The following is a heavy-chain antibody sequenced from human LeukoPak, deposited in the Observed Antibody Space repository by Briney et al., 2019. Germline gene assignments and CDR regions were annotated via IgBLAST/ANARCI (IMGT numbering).Heavy chain of an antibody. CDR3: TRDQGRNYVAF. V-gene: IGHV1-69*13. CDR1: GSTFSSYA. CDR2: IIPIFGTA. J-gene: IGHJ4*02. D-gene: IGHD3-16*01. Sequence: GASVKVSCTASGSTFSSYAISWVRQAPGQGLEWMGGIIPIFGTANYAQKFQGRVTITADESTSTAYMELSSLRSEDTAIYYCTRDQGRNYVAFWGQGTLVTVSS.